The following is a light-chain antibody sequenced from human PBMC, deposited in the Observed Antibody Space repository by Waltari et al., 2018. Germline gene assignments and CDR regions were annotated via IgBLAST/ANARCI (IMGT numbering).Light chain of an antibody. CDR3: CSYAGSYTFAV. J-gene: IGLJ1*01. CDR2: EVS. Sequence: QSALTQPRSVSGSPGQSVTISCTGTSSDVGGYNYVSWYQQHPGKAPKLMIYEVSNRHSGVSDRFSGSKSGNTASLTISGLQAEDEADYYCCSYAGSYTFAVFGTGTKVTV. V-gene: IGLV2-11*01. CDR1: SSDVGGYNY.